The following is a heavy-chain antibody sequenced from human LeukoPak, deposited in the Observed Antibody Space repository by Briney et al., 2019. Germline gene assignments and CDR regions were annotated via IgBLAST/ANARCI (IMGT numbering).Heavy chain of an antibody. D-gene: IGHD1-7*01. CDR1: GFTFSDYA. V-gene: IGHV3-30-3*01. CDR3: ARDYWWNYDY. J-gene: IGHJ4*02. Sequence: GRSLRLSCAASGFTFSDYAMHWVRQAPGKGLEWVAVISRDGSDKYYPGSVRGRFTISRDNSKNTIYLQMDSLRAEDTAIYYCARDYWWNYDYWGQGTLVTVSS. CDR2: ISRDGSDK.